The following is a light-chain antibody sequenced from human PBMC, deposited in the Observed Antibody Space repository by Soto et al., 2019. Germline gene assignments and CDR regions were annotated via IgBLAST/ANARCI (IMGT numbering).Light chain of an antibody. Sequence: IVLTQSPGTLSVSPGERATLSCRASETISSDKLAWYQQKPGQPPSLLIYGTFSRATGIPDRFSGSGSGTDFTLTISRLEPEDSAIYYWQQYGSWTFGQGTKVEI. CDR1: ETISSDK. CDR2: GTF. J-gene: IGKJ1*01. CDR3: QQYGSWT. V-gene: IGKV3-20*01.